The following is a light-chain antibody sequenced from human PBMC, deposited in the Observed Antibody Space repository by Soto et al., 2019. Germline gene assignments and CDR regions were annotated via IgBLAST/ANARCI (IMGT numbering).Light chain of an antibody. V-gene: IGKV3-20*01. CDR2: GAS. CDR1: QRINTSY. CDR3: QQYSSLWT. Sequence: EVVLTQSPGTLSLSPGERATLSCRASQRINTSYLAWYQQKPGQAPRLLIYGASSRATGIQDRCGGSGAGTDFTLSISRLEPEDFAVYYCQQYSSLWTFGQGTQVDIK. J-gene: IGKJ1*01.